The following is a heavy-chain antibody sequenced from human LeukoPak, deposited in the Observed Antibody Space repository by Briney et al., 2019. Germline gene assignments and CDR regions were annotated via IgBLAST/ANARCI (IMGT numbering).Heavy chain of an antibody. CDR3: ARLPTGYPNWFDT. CDR2: IHYGGST. J-gene: IGHJ5*02. Sequence: SETLSLTCAVYGGSFSGYYWSWIRQPPGKGLELIAAIHYGGSTYYNPSFMSRVTISVDTSKNQFSLKLRSLTATDTAVYYCARLPTGYPNWFDTWGQGILVTVSS. V-gene: IGHV4-34*01. CDR1: GGSFSGYY. D-gene: IGHD5-18*01.